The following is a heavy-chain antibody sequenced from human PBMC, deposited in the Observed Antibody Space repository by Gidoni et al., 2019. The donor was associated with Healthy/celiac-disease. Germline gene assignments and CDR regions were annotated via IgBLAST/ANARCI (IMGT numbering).Heavy chain of an antibody. CDR3: AGESGWYGTVDY. D-gene: IGHD6-19*01. CDR1: GGSISSSSYS. Sequence: QPQLQESGPGLVTPSETLSLTCTVSGGSISSSSYSWGWIRQPPGKGLEWIGSIYYRGSTYYNPSLKSRVTISVDTSKYQFSLKLCSVTAADTAVYYCAGESGWYGTVDYWGQGTLVTVSS. J-gene: IGHJ4*02. V-gene: IGHV4-39*01. CDR2: IYYRGST.